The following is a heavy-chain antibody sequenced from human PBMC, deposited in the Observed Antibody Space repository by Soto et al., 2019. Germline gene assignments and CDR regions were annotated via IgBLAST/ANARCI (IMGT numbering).Heavy chain of an antibody. CDR2: IYHSGST. CDR1: GGSISSSNW. CDR3: ASFNSGNYYEAFDT. D-gene: IGHD1-26*01. V-gene: IGHV4-4*02. Sequence: QVQLQESGPGLVKPSGTLSLTCAVSGGSISSSNWWSWVRQPPGKGLEWIGEIYHSGSTNYNPSLXPXVXXAVDKSKNHFSLTLSSVTAADTAVYYFASFNSGNYYEAFDTWGQGTMVTVSS. J-gene: IGHJ3*02.